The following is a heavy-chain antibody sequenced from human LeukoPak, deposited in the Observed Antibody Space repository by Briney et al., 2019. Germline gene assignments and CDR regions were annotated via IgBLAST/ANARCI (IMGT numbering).Heavy chain of an antibody. Sequence: PGGSLRLSCAASGFTFSSYSMNWVRQAPGKGLEWVSSISSCSSYIYYADSVKGRFTISRDNAKNSLYLQMNSLRAEDTAVYYCARSHYDFWSGYYYYYYYMDVWGKGTTVTVSS. CDR2: ISSCSSYI. CDR1: GFTFSSYS. CDR3: ARSHYDFWSGYYYYYYYMDV. V-gene: IGHV3-21*01. D-gene: IGHD3-3*01. J-gene: IGHJ6*03.